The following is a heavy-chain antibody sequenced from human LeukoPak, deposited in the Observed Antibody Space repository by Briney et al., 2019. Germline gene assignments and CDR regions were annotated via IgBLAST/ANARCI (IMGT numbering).Heavy chain of an antibody. V-gene: IGHV1-2*06. J-gene: IGHJ6*02. CDR1: GYIFTGYY. Sequence: GASVKVSCKASGYIFTGYYMHWVRQAPGQGLEWMGRINPNSGGANYAQKFQGRVAMTRDMSISTAYMELSRLRSDDTAVYYCARGLRCYYGMDVWGQGTTVTVSS. D-gene: IGHD5-24*01. CDR2: INPNSGGA. CDR3: ARGLRCYYGMDV.